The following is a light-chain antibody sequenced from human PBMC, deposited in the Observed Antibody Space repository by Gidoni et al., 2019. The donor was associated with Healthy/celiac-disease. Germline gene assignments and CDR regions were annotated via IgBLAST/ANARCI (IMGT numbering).Light chain of an antibody. CDR2: RNN. CDR1: SSNLGSNY. J-gene: IGLJ3*02. Sequence: QSVLTQPPSASGTPGQGVTISFSGSSSNLGSNYVYWYQQLPGTAPKLLIYRNNQRPSGVPDRFSGSKSGTSASLAISGLRSEDEADYYCAAWDDSLSGWVFGGGTKLTVL. V-gene: IGLV1-47*01. CDR3: AAWDDSLSGWV.